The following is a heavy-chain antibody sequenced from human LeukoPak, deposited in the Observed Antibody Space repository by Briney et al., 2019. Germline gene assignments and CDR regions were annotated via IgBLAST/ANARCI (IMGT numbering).Heavy chain of an antibody. CDR2: ISVYNGNT. J-gene: IGHJ4*02. D-gene: IGHD3-22*01. CDR1: GYTFTSYG. CDR3: ARDPRSTNYYDRSGYYGDYFDD. V-gene: IGHV1-18*01. Sequence: ASVKVSCKASGYTFTSYGISWVRQAPGQGLEWMGWISVYNGNTKYAQKLQGRVTMTTDTSTSTAYVELRSLRSDDTAVYYCARDPRSTNYYDRSGYYGDYFDDWGQGTLATVSS.